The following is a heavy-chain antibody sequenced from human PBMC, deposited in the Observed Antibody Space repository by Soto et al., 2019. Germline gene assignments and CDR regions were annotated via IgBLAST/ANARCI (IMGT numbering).Heavy chain of an antibody. V-gene: IGHV1-69*01. CDR3: ASSLIVKNQWLPFYFDY. Sequence: QVQLVQSGAEVKKPGSSVKVSCKASGGTFSSYAISWVRQAPGQGLEWMGGIIPIFGTAKYAQKFQGRVTITADESTSTAYMELSSLRSEDTAVYYCASSLIVKNQWLPFYFDYWGQGTLVTVSS. J-gene: IGHJ4*02. D-gene: IGHD6-19*01. CDR1: GGTFSSYA. CDR2: IIPIFGTA.